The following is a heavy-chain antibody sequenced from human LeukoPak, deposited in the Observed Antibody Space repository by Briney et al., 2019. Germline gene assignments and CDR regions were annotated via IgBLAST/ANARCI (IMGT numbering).Heavy chain of an antibody. CDR2: ISSSSSYI. V-gene: IGHV3-21*01. J-gene: IGHJ4*01. D-gene: IGHD3-16*01. CDR3: ATDYVWGSFDY. Sequence: GGSLRLSCAASGFTFSGYSMNWVRQAPGKGLEWVSSISSSSSYIYYADSVKGRFTISRDNAKNSLYLQMNSLRAKDTAVYYCATDYVWGSFDYWGQEPWSPSPQ. CDR1: GFTFSGYS.